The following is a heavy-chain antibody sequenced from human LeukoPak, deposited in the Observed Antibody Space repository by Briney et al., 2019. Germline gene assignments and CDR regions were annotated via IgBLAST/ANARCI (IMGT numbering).Heavy chain of an antibody. D-gene: IGHD3-10*01. J-gene: IGHJ4*02. Sequence: ASVKVSCKASGYTFTSYAMHWVRQAPGQRPEWMGWINAGNGNTKYSQKFQGRVTITRDTSASTAYMELSSLRSEDTAVYYCAGPSGELFPEYYFDYWGQGTLVTVSS. CDR2: INAGNGNT. CDR3: AGPSGELFPEYYFDY. V-gene: IGHV1-3*01. CDR1: GYTFTSYA.